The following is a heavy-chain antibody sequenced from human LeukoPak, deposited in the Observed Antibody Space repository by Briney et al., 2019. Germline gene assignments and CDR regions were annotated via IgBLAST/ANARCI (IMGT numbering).Heavy chain of an antibody. D-gene: IGHD6-19*01. CDR2: ISGSSSYI. Sequence: PGGSLRLSCAASGFTFSSYSMNWVRQAPGKGLEWVSSISGSSSYINYADSVKGRFTISRDNAQNSLFLQLNSLRAEDTAVYYCARVPYSSGWYKDAFDIWGQGTMVTVSS. CDR1: GFTFSSYS. V-gene: IGHV3-21*01. CDR3: ARVPYSSGWYKDAFDI. J-gene: IGHJ3*02.